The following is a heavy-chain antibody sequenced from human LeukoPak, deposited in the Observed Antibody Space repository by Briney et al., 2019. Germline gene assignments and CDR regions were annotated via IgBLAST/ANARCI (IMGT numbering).Heavy chain of an antibody. CDR1: GGSVSSTNW. CDR3: AREGGFYRPLDY. J-gene: IGHJ4*02. CDR2: VHLDGRT. Sequence: SETLSLTCGVSGGSVSSTNWWTWIRQPPGKGLEWIGEVHLDGRTNFNPSLKSRLTMSVDLSENHVSLRLTSVTAADTAVYYCAREGGFYRPLDYSGQGTLVTVSS. V-gene: IGHV4-4*02. D-gene: IGHD6-25*01.